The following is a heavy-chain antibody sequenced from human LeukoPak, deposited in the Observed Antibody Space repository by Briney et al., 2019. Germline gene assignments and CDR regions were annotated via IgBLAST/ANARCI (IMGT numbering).Heavy chain of an antibody. Sequence: ASVKVSCKASGYTFSRYGITWVRQAPGQGLECMGWISADNGNTNYAQKFQGRVTMTRDMSTSTVYMELSSLRSDDTAVYYCARDWGYCSGGSCYRGAFDIWGQGTMVTVSS. CDR2: ISADNGNT. CDR3: ARDWGYCSGGSCYRGAFDI. J-gene: IGHJ3*02. D-gene: IGHD2-15*01. CDR1: GYTFSRYG. V-gene: IGHV1-18*01.